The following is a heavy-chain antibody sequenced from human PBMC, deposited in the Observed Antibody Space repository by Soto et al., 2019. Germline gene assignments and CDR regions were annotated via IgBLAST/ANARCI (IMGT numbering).Heavy chain of an antibody. V-gene: IGHV4-61*01. D-gene: IGHD3-22*01. Sequence: QVQLQESGPGLVKPSETLSLTCTVSGGSVSSGSYYWTWMRQPPGKGLEWIGYINYSGSTSYNPSLNGRVAISVDTFNEEFSLKVSSVTAADTAVYYCARDGDTSGYYYFDYWGQGTLVTVSS. CDR1: GGSVSSGSYY. J-gene: IGHJ4*02. CDR2: INYSGST. CDR3: ARDGDTSGYYYFDY.